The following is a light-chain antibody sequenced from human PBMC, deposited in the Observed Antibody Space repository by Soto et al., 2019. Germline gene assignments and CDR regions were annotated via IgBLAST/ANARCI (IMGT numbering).Light chain of an antibody. CDR1: QGITKF. CDR3: QQYKTYPWT. CDR2: AAS. J-gene: IGKJ1*01. V-gene: IGKV1-16*02. Sequence: DIQMTQSPSSLSASVGDRVSITCRASQGITKFLAWFQQKPGRAPKSLIYAASSLHRGVPWNFSGSGFGTEFTLTITSLQPEDAAVYYCQQYKTYPWTFGQGTKVEIK.